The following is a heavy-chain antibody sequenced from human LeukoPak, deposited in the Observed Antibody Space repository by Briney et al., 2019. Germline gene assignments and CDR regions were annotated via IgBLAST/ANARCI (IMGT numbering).Heavy chain of an antibody. Sequence: SVKVSCKASGGTFSSYAIGWVRQAPGQGLEWMGGIIPIFGTANYAQKFQGRVTITTDESTSTAYMELSSLRSEDTAVYYCARERSLGYCSGGSCYSGWNFDYWGQGTLVTVSS. D-gene: IGHD2-15*01. CDR1: GGTFSSYA. CDR2: IIPIFGTA. V-gene: IGHV1-69*05. CDR3: ARERSLGYCSGGSCYSGWNFDY. J-gene: IGHJ4*02.